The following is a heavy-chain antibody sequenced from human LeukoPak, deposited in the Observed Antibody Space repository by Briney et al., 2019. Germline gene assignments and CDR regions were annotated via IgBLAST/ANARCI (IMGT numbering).Heavy chain of an antibody. CDR3: ARVRVNYYDSSGYRDNWFDP. CDR1: GGTFSSYA. CDR2: IIPIFGTA. V-gene: IGHV1-69*13. J-gene: IGHJ5*02. D-gene: IGHD3-22*01. Sequence: SVKVSCRASGGTFSSYAISWVRQAPGQGLEWMGGIIPIFGTANYAQKFQGRVTITADESTSTAYMELSSLRSEDTAVYYCARVRVNYYDSSGYRDNWFDPWGQGTLVTVSS.